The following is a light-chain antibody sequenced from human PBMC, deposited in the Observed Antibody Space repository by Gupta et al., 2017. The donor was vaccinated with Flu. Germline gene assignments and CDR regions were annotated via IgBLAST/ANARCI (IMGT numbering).Light chain of an antibody. V-gene: IGKV3-11*01. CDR2: DAS. Sequence: EIVLTQSPATLSLSPGERATLSCRASQCVGTYLAWYQQKPGQTPRLLVYDASNRATGIPARFSGSGSGTDLTLTISSREQEDFAGYYCQKRSNWPPYTFGQGTKLEI. CDR3: QKRSNWPPYT. J-gene: IGKJ2*01. CDR1: QCVGTY.